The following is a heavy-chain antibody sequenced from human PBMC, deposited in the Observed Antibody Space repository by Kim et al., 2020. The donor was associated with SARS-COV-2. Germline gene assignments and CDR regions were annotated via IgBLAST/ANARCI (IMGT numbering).Heavy chain of an antibody. CDR3: AREHGAYGSGSYYYYYYYG. D-gene: IGHD3-10*01. J-gene: IGHJ6*01. Sequence: SETLSLTCTVYGGSFSGYYWSWIRQPPGKGLEWIGEINHSGSTNYNPSLKSRVTISVDTSKNQFSLKLSSVTAADTAVYYCAREHGAYGSGSYYYYYYYG. V-gene: IGHV4-34*01. CDR1: GGSFSGYY. CDR2: INHSGST.